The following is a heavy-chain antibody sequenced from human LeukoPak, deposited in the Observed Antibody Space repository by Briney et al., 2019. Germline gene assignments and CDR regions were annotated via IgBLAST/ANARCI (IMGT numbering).Heavy chain of an antibody. CDR3: AKGRYPDVSCGGDCYYSY. J-gene: IGHJ4*02. V-gene: IGHV3-23*01. D-gene: IGHD2-21*02. Sequence: PGGSLRLSCAASGFTFNAYAMTWVRQAPGKGLEWVSAISAGGGNTYYADSVKGRFTISRDNSKNTLYLQTDSLRAEDTAVYYCAKGRYPDVSCGGDCYYSYWGQGTLGTVSS. CDR1: GFTFNAYA. CDR2: ISAGGGNT.